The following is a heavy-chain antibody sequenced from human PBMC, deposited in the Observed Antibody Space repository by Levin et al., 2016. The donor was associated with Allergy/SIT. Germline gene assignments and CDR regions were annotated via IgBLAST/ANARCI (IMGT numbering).Heavy chain of an antibody. CDR3: TTAGYSYGFDY. D-gene: IGHD5-18*01. V-gene: IGHV3-73*01. CDR2: IRSKANSYAT. J-gene: IGHJ4*02. Sequence: VRQMPGKGLEWVGRIRSKANSYATAYAASVKGRFTISRDDSKNTAYLQMNSLKTEDTAVYYCTTAGYSYGFDYWGQGTLVTVSS.